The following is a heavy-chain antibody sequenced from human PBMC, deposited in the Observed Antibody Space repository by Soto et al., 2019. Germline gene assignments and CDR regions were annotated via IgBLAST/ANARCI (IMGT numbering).Heavy chain of an antibody. Sequence: QVQLQESGPGLVKPSQTLSLTCTVSGGSIKNSGYYWSWIRQHPEKGLEWIGYISYSGSTDYAPSLQTRVTMSVDTSKNQFSLNLTSVTAADTAVYYCGRDAVTKRAFYYYGMDVWGRGTTVTVSS. V-gene: IGHV4-31*03. CDR2: ISYSGST. CDR3: GRDAVTKRAFYYYGMDV. J-gene: IGHJ6*02. D-gene: IGHD4-4*01. CDR1: GGSIKNSGYY.